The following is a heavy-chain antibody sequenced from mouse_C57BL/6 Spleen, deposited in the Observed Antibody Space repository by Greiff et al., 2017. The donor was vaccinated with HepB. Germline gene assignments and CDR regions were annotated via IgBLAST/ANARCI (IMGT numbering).Heavy chain of an antibody. CDR1: GYAFSSYW. J-gene: IGHJ3*01. D-gene: IGHD3-2*02. CDR3: ARSGSGYWFAY. V-gene: IGHV1-80*01. CDR2: IYPGDGDT. Sequence: VKLMESGAELVKPGASVKISCKASGYAFSSYWMNWVKQRPGKGLEWIGQIYPGDGDTNYNGKFKGKATLTADKSSSTAYMQLSSLTSEDSAVYFCARSGSGYWFAYWGQGTLVTVSA.